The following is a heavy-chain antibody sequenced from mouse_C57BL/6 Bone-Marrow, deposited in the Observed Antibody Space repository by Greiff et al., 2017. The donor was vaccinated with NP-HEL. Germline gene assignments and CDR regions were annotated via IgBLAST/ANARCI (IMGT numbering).Heavy chain of an antibody. CDR2: INPSTGGT. CDR3: ARGGFPWFAY. CDR1: GYSFTGYY. Sequence: VQLKESGPELVKPGASVKISCKASGYSFTGYYMNWVKQSPEKSLEWIGEINPSTGGTTYNQKFKAKATLTVDKSSSTAYMQLKSLTSEDSAVYYCARGGFPWFAYWGQGTLVTVSA. V-gene: IGHV1-42*01. J-gene: IGHJ3*01.